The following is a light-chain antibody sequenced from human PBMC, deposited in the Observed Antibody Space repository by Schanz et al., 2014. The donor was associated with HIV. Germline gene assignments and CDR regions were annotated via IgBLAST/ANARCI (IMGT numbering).Light chain of an antibody. Sequence: QSVLTQPASVSGSPGQSITISCTGTSSDVGVYNYVSWYQHLPGKAPKLMIYDVSNRPSGVSNRFSGPKSGNTASLTISGLQAEDEADYYCNSYTRTSTPVFGGGTKLTVL. CDR3: NSYTRTSTPV. V-gene: IGLV2-14*03. CDR1: SSDVGVYNY. J-gene: IGLJ2*01. CDR2: DVS.